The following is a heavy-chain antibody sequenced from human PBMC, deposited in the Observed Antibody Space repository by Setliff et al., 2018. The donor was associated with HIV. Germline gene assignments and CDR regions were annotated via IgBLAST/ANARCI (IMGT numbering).Heavy chain of an antibody. Sequence: GGSLRLSCAASGFTFSDYYMNWVRQAPGKGLEWVGRIKSKTDGGTTDYAAPVKGRFTISRDDSKNTLYLQMNSLRAEDTAVYYCAKADRGYGRNWFDPWGQGTLVTVSS. CDR2: IKSKTDGGTT. CDR3: AKADRGYGRNWFDP. V-gene: IGHV3-15*01. J-gene: IGHJ5*02. CDR1: GFTFSDYY. D-gene: IGHD4-17*01.